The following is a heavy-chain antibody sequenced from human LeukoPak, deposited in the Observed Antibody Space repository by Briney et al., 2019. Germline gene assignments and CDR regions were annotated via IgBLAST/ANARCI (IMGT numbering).Heavy chain of an antibody. CDR2: FSGSGGST. V-gene: IGHV3-23*01. Sequence: GGSLRLSCAASGFTFSSYAMSWVRQAPGKGLEWVSAFSGSGGSTYYADSVKGRFTISRDDSKNTLYLQMNSLRAEDTAVYYCAKSSPGSSYNVLDYWGQGTLVTVSS. D-gene: IGHD3-10*01. CDR1: GFTFSSYA. J-gene: IGHJ4*02. CDR3: AKSSPGSSYNVLDY.